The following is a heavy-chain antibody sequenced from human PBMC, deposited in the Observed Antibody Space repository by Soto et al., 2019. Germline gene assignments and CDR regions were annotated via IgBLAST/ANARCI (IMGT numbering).Heavy chain of an antibody. D-gene: IGHD3-3*01. CDR1: GFTFSAYA. V-gene: IGHV3-23*01. CDR3: ATRIFGAED. Sequence: GGSLRLSCAASGFTFSAYAMSWVRQAPGKGLEWVSAISGTSPSTYYADSVQGRFSISTDSSRKTLFLQMNTLRAEDTAVYFCATRIFGAEDWGQGTRVTVSS. CDR2: ISGTSPST. J-gene: IGHJ4*02.